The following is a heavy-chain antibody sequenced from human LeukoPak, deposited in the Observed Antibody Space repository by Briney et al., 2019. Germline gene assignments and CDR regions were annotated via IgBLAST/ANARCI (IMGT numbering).Heavy chain of an antibody. V-gene: IGHV4-59*01. CDR3: ARKRVTMVRGVPLNWFDP. Sequence: SETLSLTCTVSGGSISSYYWSWIRQPPGKGLEWIGYIYYSGSTNYNPSLKSRLTISVDTSKNQFSLKLSSVTAADTAVYYCARKRVTMVRGVPLNWFDPWGQGTLVTVSS. D-gene: IGHD3-10*01. CDR1: GGSISSYY. J-gene: IGHJ5*02. CDR2: IYYSGST.